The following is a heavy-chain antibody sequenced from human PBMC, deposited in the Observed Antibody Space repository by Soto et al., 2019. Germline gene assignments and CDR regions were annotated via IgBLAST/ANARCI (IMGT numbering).Heavy chain of an antibody. CDR3: ARVKVPAAVLGAFDV. V-gene: IGHV1-18*01. Sequence: QAQRVQSGGEMKKAGASVKVSCKASGYTFTTYGITWVRQAPGQGLDWMGWINPLKGDTKSAANFQDRVTMTTDTSTRTAYMELRSLRSDDTAVYYCARVKVPAAVLGAFDVWGQGTLVTVSS. CDR1: GYTFTTYG. CDR2: INPLKGDT. J-gene: IGHJ3*01. D-gene: IGHD2-2*01.